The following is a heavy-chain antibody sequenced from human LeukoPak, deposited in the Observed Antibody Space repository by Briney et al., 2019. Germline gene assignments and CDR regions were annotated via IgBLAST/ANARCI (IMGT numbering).Heavy chain of an antibody. V-gene: IGHV1-69*04. J-gene: IGHJ4*02. CDR1: GGTFSSYA. CDR2: IIPILGIA. Sequence: SVKVSCKASGGTFSSYAISWVRQAPGQGLEWMGRIIPILGIANYAQKFQGRVTITADKSTSTAYMALSSLRSEDTAVYYCARGDDILSGDYWGQGTLVTVSS. D-gene: IGHD3-9*01. CDR3: ARGDDILSGDY.